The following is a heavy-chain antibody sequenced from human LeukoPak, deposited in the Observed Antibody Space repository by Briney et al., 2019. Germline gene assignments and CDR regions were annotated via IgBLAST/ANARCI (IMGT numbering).Heavy chain of an antibody. V-gene: IGHV4-31*03. CDR3: ARSIAVAGTLDY. CDR2: IYYSGST. D-gene: IGHD6-19*01. CDR1: GGSISSGGYY. Sequence: SETLSLTCTVSGGSISSGGYYWSWIRQHPGKGLEWIGYIYYSGSTYYNPSLKSRVTISVDTSKNQFSLKLSSVTAADTAVYYCARSIAVAGTLDYWGQGTLVTVSS. J-gene: IGHJ4*02.